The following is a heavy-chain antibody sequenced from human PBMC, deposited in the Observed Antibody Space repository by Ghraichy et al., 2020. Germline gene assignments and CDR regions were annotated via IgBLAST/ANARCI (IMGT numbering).Heavy chain of an antibody. V-gene: IGHV3-7*04. Sequence: GGSLRLSCAASGFTFTSYWMTWVRQAPGKGLEWVANIKQDGSEKYYVDSVKGRFTISRDNGKNSLYLQMNSLRGEDTAVYYCARYSDYESSGYYSTYIDYWGQGTLVTVSS. CDR2: IKQDGSEK. D-gene: IGHD3-22*01. CDR3: ARYSDYESSGYYSTYIDY. J-gene: IGHJ4*02. CDR1: GFTFTSYW.